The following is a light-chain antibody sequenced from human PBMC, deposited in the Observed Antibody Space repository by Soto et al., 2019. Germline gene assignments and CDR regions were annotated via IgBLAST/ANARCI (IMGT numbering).Light chain of an antibody. J-gene: IGKJ4*01. CDR3: QQRSNWLLT. CDR1: QSVSTN. Sequence: EIVLTQSPGTLSLSPGERATLSCRASQSVSTNLAWFQQKPGQAPRLLIYGASNRASGIPARFSGSGSGTDFTLTISSLEPEDFAVYSCQQRSNWLLTFGGGTKVDIK. CDR2: GAS. V-gene: IGKV3-11*01.